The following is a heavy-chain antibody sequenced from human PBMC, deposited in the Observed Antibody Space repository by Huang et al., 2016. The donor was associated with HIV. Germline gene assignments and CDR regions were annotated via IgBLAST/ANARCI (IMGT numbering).Heavy chain of an antibody. CDR1: GYTFSISG. Sequence: QVQLVQSGPEVKKPGASVKVSCKASGYTFSISGISWVRRAPGKGPGWMGWVRGNSGLTETSKKVQGRVTMTTDTSTITAYMDLRSLTADDTAVYYCARVPSDLYSDYWGQGTLVTVSS. V-gene: IGHV1-18*01. CDR2: VRGNSGLT. D-gene: IGHD2-21*01. J-gene: IGHJ4*02. CDR3: ARVPSDLYSDY.